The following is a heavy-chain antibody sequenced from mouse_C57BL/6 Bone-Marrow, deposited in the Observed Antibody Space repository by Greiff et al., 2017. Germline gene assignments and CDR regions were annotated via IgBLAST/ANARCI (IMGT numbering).Heavy chain of an antibody. J-gene: IGHJ4*01. D-gene: IGHD3-3*01. CDR3: ASSGTSAMDY. CDR1: GYAFSSSW. V-gene: IGHV1-82*01. CDR2: IYPGDGDT. Sequence: VQLQQSGPELVKPGASVKISCKASGYAFSSSWMNWVKQRPGKGLEWIGRIYPGDGDTNYNGKFKGKATLTADKSSSTAYMQLSSLTSEDSAVCVCASSGTSAMDYWGQGTSVTVSS.